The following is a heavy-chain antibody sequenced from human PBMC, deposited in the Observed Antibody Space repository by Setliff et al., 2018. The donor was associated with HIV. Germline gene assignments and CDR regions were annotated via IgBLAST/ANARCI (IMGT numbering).Heavy chain of an antibody. CDR2: ISAYNGNT. J-gene: IGHJ4*02. D-gene: IGHD3-22*01. V-gene: IGHV1-18*01. CDR1: GYTFTSYG. Sequence: ASVKVSCKASGYTFTSYGISWVRQASGQGLEWMGWISAYNGNTDYAQELQGRVTITADESTTTTYMALSSLRTDDTAVYYCARVGPWYYKSSGYLASWDYWGQGTLVTVSS. CDR3: ARVGPWYYKSSGYLASWDY.